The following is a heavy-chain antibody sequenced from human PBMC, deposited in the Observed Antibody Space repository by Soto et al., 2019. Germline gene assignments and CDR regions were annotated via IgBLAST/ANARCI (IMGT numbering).Heavy chain of an antibody. J-gene: IGHJ3*01. CDR2: IYSDGTST. CDR1: GFTFDYYW. CDR3: ARGDRGAFDL. D-gene: IGHD1-26*01. Sequence: EVHLVESGGGLVQPGESLRLSCAASGFTFDYYWMHWVRQAPGKGLVWVSRIYSDGTSTTYADSVKGRFTISIDNAKNTVSLQMNSLRADDTAVYYCARGDRGAFDLWGQGTVVTVSS. V-gene: IGHV3-74*01.